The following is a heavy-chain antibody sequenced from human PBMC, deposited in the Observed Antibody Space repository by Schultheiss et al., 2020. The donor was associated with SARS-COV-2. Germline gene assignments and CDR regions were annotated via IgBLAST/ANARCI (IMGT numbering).Heavy chain of an antibody. V-gene: IGHV4-34*01. Sequence: SSTLSLPCTVYGGSFSGYYWSWVRQSPGKGLEWIGEINESGSTNYTPSLKSRVTISVDTSKDQISLKLSTVTAADTAVYYCARGDYWGGMDVWGQGTTVTVSS. J-gene: IGHJ6*02. CDR1: GGSFSGYY. CDR2: INESGST. CDR3: ARGDYWGGMDV. D-gene: IGHD5-12*01.